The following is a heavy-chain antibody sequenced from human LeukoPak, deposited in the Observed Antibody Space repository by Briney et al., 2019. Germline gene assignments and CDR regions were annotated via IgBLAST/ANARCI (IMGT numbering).Heavy chain of an antibody. CDR2: ISYDGSNK. CDR1: GFTFSSYA. Sequence: GGSLRLSCAASGFTFSSYAMHWVRQAPGKGLEWVAVISYDGSNKYYADSVKGRFTISRDNSKNTLYLQMNSLRAEDTAVYYCARDQAYDFWSGYSGLTYYYYGMDVWGQGTTVTVSS. J-gene: IGHJ6*02. V-gene: IGHV3-30-3*01. CDR3: ARDQAYDFWSGYSGLTYYYYGMDV. D-gene: IGHD3-3*01.